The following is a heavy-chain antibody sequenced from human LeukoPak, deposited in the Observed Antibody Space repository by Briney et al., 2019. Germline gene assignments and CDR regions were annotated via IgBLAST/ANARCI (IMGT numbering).Heavy chain of an antibody. CDR2: ISGSGGST. J-gene: IGHJ4*02. Sequence: PGGSLRLSCVLSGFTSRVYAMGTVSQAPGKGLEWVSSISGSGGSTYYADSVKGRFTISRVNSKISLYLQMNSLRAEDTAVYDVWKAQQTPKVRHFDYWGRGTLVTVSS. CDR3: WKAQQTPKVRHFDY. V-gene: IGHV3-23*01. D-gene: IGHD6-13*01. CDR1: GFTSRVYA.